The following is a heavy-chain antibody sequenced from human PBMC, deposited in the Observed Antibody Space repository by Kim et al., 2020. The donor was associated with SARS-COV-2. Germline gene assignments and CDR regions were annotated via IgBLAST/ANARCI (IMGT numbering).Heavy chain of an antibody. J-gene: IGHJ5*02. D-gene: IGHD3-16*01. Sequence: DSVKGRFTISRDNSKNTLYLQMNSLRAEDTAVYYCAKEFSPALRGWFDPWGQGTLVTVSS. V-gene: IGHV3-23*01. CDR3: AKEFSPALRGWFDP.